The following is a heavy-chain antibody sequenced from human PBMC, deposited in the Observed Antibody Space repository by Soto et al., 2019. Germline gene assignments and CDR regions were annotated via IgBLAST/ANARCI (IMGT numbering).Heavy chain of an antibody. CDR2: ISPYNGHT. CDR1: GYSFTSYG. Sequence: QVQLVQSAGEVKKPGASVKVSCKASGYSFTSYGISWVRRAPGQGLEWMGWISPYNGHTQFVQRFQGRVTMTTDTSTKTAYMELRNLRSDDTAHYYCASGGPYFHYPDYWGQGTLVTVSS. CDR3: ASGGPYFHYPDY. D-gene: IGHD1-26*01. J-gene: IGHJ4*02. V-gene: IGHV1-18*01.